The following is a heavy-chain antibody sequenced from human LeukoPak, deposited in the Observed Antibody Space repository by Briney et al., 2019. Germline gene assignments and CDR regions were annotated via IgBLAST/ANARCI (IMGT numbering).Heavy chain of an antibody. CDR3: ARETLYSSGWKFDY. CDR1: GGSISNQY. D-gene: IGHD6-19*01. V-gene: IGHV4-4*07. CDR2: IYTSGRT. J-gene: IGHJ4*02. Sequence: PSETLSRTCTVSGGSISNQYWSWIRQPAGKGLEWIGRIYTSGRTNFNPSLKSRITISVDESTNQFSLKLTSVTAADTAVYFCARETLYSSGWKFDYWGQGTQVAVSS.